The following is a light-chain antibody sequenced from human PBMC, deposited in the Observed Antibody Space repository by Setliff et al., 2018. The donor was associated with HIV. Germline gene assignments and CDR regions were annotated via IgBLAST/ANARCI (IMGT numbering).Light chain of an antibody. V-gene: IGLV2-14*01. CDR1: SSDIGGYQF. CDR3: SSYTSTSTLCV. CDR2: GVY. Sequence: QSALAQPASVSGSPGQSITISCTGSSSDIGGYQFVSWYKHHPGKAPKLMIYGVYYRPSGVSNRFSGSKSGNTASLTISGLQAEDEADYYCSSYTSTSTLCVFGTGTKVTVL. J-gene: IGLJ1*01.